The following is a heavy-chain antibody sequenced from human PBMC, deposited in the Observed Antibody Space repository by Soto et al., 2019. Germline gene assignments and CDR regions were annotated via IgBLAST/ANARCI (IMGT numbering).Heavy chain of an antibody. D-gene: IGHD5-18*01. J-gene: IGHJ4*02. V-gene: IGHV1-69*13. CDR3: ARGRTAMVFFDY. CDR1: GGTFSSYA. CDR2: IIPIFGTA. Sequence: ASVKVSCKASGGTFSSYAISWVRQAPGQGLEWMGGIIPIFGTANYAQKFRGRVTITADESTSTAYMELSGLRSEDTAVYYCARGRTAMVFFDYWGQGTLVTVSS.